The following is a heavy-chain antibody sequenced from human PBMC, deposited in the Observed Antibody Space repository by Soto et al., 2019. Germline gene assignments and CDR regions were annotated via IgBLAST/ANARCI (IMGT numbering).Heavy chain of an antibody. V-gene: IGHV1-69*02. CDR1: GGTFSSYT. CDR3: ARGQCSGGSCSGYWYFDL. D-gene: IGHD2-15*01. CDR2: IIPILGIA. J-gene: IGHJ2*01. Sequence: QVQLVQSGAEVKKPGSSVKVSCKASGGTFSSYTISWVRQAPGQGREWMGRIIPILGIANYAQKFQGRVTITADKSTSTAYMELSSLRSDDTAVYYCARGQCSGGSCSGYWYFDLGGGGTLVTVSS.